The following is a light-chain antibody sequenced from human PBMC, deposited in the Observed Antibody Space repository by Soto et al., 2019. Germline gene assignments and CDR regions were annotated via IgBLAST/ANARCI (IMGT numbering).Light chain of an antibody. CDR2: EVN. CDR1: SSDIGGHNY. V-gene: IGLV2-14*01. Sequence: QSALTQPASVSGSPGQSITISCTGSSSDIGGHNYVSWYQQYPGKAPKLMIYEVNNRPSGVSDRFSGSKSGNTASLTISGLQAEDEADYYCNSYTSTSTLVFGGGTKLTVL. J-gene: IGLJ2*01. CDR3: NSYTSTSTLV.